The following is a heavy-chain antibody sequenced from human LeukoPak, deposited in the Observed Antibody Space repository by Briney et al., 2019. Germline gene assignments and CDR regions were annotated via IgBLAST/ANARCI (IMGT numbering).Heavy chain of an antibody. J-gene: IGHJ4*02. V-gene: IGHV4-59*01. CDR1: GGSISSYY. CDR2: IYYSGST. D-gene: IGHD6-6*01. CDR3: ARDADSSSAPDY. Sequence: SETLSLTCTVSGGSISSYYWSWIRQPPGKGLEWIGYIYYSGSTNYNPSLKSRVTISVDTSKNQFSLKLSSVTAADTAVYYCARDADSSSAPDYWGQGTLVTVSS.